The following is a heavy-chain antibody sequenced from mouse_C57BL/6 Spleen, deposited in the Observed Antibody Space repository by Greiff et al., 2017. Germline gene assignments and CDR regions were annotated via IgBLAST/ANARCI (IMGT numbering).Heavy chain of an antibody. CDR3: ASNYPAWFAY. D-gene: IGHD2-1*01. CDR1: GFTFSDYG. CDR2: ISSGSSTI. V-gene: IGHV5-17*01. J-gene: IGHJ3*01. Sequence: EVKLVESGGGLVKPGGSLKLSCAASGFTFSDYGMHWVRQAPEKGLEWVAYISSGSSTIYYADTVKGRFTISRDNAKNTLFLQMTSMSSEDTAMYYCASNYPAWFAYWGQGTLVTVSA.